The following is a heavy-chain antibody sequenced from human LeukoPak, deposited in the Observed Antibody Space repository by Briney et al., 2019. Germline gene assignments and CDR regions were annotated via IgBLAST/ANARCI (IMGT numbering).Heavy chain of an antibody. J-gene: IGHJ4*02. CDR1: GFTFSSYA. D-gene: IGHD5-18*01. Sequence: PGGSLRLSCAASGFTFSSYAMHWVRQAPGKGLEWVAVISYDGSNKYYADSVKGRFTISRDNSKNTLYLQMNSLRAEDTAVYYCARAAYSYGSFDYWGQGTLVTVSS. CDR2: ISYDGSNK. V-gene: IGHV3-30*04. CDR3: ARAAYSYGSFDY.